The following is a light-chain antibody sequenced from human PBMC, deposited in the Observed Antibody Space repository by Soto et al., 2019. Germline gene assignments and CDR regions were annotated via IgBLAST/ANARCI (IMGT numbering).Light chain of an antibody. V-gene: IGLV1-36*01. CDR3: AAWDDSLNGWV. CDR1: SSNIGTKA. J-gene: IGLJ3*02. Sequence: QSVLTQPPSVSDAPRQRVTISCSGGSSNIGTKAVNWYQQLPGKAPKLLIYFDDVLPSGVSDRFSGSKTGTSASLAISGLQSEDEADYYCAAWDDSLNGWVFGGGTKLTVL. CDR2: FDD.